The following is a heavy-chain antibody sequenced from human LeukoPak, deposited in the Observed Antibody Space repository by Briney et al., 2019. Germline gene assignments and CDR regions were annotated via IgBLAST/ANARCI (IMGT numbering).Heavy chain of an antibody. CDR1: GGSISSYY. J-gene: IGHJ4*02. V-gene: IGHV4-59*01. CDR3: ARVRALADYYFDY. Sequence: SETLSLTYTVSGGSISSYYWSWIRQPPGKGLEWIGYIYYSGSTNYNPSLKSRVTISVDTSKNQFSLKLGSVTAADTAVYYCARVRALADYYFDYWGQGTLVTVSS. CDR2: IYYSGST.